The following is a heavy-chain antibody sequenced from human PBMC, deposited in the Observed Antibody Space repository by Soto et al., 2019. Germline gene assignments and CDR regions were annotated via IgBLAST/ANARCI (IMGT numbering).Heavy chain of an antibody. D-gene: IGHD3-16*01. CDR1: GGSMCSYY. CDR3: AREGASSYASRHFDN. Sequence: QVQLQESGPGLVKASETLSLTCTVSGGSMCSYYWSWIRQPAGKGLEWIARIYGSGGTNYNPSIKGRITMSLDTSKNKFSLRLTCVTAADTAVYYCAREGASSYASRHFDNWGPGTLVTVSS. CDR2: IYGSGGT. V-gene: IGHV4-4*07. J-gene: IGHJ4*02.